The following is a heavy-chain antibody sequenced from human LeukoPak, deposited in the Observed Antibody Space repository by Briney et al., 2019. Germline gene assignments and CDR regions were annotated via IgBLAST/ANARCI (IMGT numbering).Heavy chain of an antibody. J-gene: IGHJ5*02. CDR1: GGSISSSSYY. V-gene: IGHV4-39*07. CDR2: IYYSGST. D-gene: IGHD6-6*01. CDR3: ARLASIAARYAWFDP. Sequence: PSETLSLTCTVSGGSISSSSYYWGWIRQPPGKGLEWIGSIYYSGSTYYNPSLKSRVTISVDTSKNQFSLKLSSVTAADTAVYYCARLASIAARYAWFDPWGQGTLVTVSS.